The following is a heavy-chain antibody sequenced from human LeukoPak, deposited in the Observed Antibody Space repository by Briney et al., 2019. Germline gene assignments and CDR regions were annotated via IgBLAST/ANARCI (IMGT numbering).Heavy chain of an antibody. V-gene: IGHV4-39*01. J-gene: IGHJ6*04. CDR2: IYYSGST. CDR3: AGQDPMDA. Sequence: PSETLSLTCSVSGGSISSGSYYWAWIRQPPGAGLEYLGSIYYSGSTYNNPSLKSRVTISVDTSNNQFSLKLSSVTAADTAVYYCAGQDPMDAWGKGTRATVS. CDR1: GGSISSGSYY.